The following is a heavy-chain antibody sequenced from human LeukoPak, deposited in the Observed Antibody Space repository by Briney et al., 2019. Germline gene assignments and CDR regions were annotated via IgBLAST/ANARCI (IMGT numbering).Heavy chain of an antibody. CDR1: GGSISGYY. CDR3: ATGPLTFPSDAFDI. J-gene: IGHJ3*02. V-gene: IGHV4-4*07. Sequence: PSETLSLTCTVSGGSISGYYWSWIRQPAGKGLEWIGRIYTSGSTNYNPSLKSRVTMSVDTSKNQFSLKLSSVTAADTAVYYCATGPLTFPSDAFDIWGQGTMVTVSS. D-gene: IGHD3-16*01. CDR2: IYTSGST.